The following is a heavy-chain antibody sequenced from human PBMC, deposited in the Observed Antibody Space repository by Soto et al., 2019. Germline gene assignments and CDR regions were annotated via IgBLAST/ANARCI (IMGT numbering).Heavy chain of an antibody. V-gene: IGHV1-69*01. D-gene: IGHD6-19*01. Sequence: QVQLVQSGAEVKKPGSSVKVSCKASGGTFSSYAISWVRQAPGQGLEWMGGIIPIFGTANYAQKFQGRVTITADESTSTAYMELSSLRSEDTAVYYCARDHGTGHGSGRTGLFDPWGQGTLVTVSS. CDR2: IIPIFGTA. CDR3: ARDHGTGHGSGRTGLFDP. J-gene: IGHJ5*02. CDR1: GGTFSSYA.